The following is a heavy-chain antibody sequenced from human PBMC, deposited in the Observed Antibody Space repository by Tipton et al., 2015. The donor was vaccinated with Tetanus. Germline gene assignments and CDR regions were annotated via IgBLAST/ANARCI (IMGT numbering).Heavy chain of an antibody. D-gene: IGHD3-10*01. Sequence: TLSLTCSVSGGSVNLYFWIWIRQPAGKGLEWIGRVYSSGSASHNPSLKSRGSMSIDTSTNHFPFKLTSVTAADTAVYYCARDSGSGAFDYWGLGPPVTVSS. CDR2: VYSSGSA. CDR3: ARDSGSGAFDY. J-gene: IGHJ4*02. CDR1: GGSVNLYF. V-gene: IGHV4-4*07.